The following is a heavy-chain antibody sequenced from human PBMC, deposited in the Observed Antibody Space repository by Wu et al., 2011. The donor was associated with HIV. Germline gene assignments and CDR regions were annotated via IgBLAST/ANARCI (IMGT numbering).Heavy chain of an antibody. CDR2: LDPEDGET. J-gene: IGHJ4*02. CDR3: AREPLGTVY. Sequence: EVQLVQSGAEVKKPGTAVQISCKVSGFSLIDHYMHWVRQAPGKGLEWMGFLDPEDGETIYAEEFQGRVTITADTSRDTAYMELRDLKSDDTAIYFCAREPLGTVYWGQGSRIIVSS. D-gene: IGHD7-27*01. V-gene: IGHV1-69-2*01. CDR1: GFSLIDHY.